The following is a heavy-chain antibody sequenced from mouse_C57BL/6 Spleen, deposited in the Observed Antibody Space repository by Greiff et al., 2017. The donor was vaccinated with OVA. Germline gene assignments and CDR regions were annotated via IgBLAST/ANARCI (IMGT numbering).Heavy chain of an antibody. CDR2: INPSNGGT. V-gene: IGHV1-53*01. D-gene: IGHD4-1*01. J-gene: IGHJ1*03. Sequence: QVQLQQPGTELVKPGASVKLSCKASGYTFTSYWMHWVKQRPGQGLVWIGNINPSNGGTNYNEKFKSKATLTVDKSSSTAYMQLSSLTSEDSAVYYCARPPVPYWYFDVWGTGTTVTVSS. CDR1: GYTFTSYW. CDR3: ARPPVPYWYFDV.